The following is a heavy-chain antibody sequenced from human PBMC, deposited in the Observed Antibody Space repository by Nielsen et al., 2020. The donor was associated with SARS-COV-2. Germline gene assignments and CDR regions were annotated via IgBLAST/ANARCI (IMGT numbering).Heavy chain of an antibody. Sequence: LSLTCTVSGGSISSSSYYWGWIRQPPGKGLEWIGSIYYSGSTYYNPSLKSRVTISVDTSKNQFPLKLSSVTAADTAVYYCARDLRHGSGSYNYWGQGTLVTVSS. V-gene: IGHV4-39*06. D-gene: IGHD3-10*01. CDR1: GGSISSSSYY. CDR3: ARDLRHGSGSYNY. CDR2: IYYSGST. J-gene: IGHJ4*02.